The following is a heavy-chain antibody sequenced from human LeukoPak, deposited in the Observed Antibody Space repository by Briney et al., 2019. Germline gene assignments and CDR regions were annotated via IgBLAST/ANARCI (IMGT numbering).Heavy chain of an antibody. CDR1: GGSISSSNYY. CDR2: MYYRGSA. D-gene: IGHD3-22*01. J-gene: IGHJ4*02. V-gene: IGHV4-39*01. CDR3: VRQWMRDSGAYYDFHH. Sequence: SETLSLTCTVSGGSISSSNYYWGWIRQPPGKGLEWIGTMYYRGSAYYNPSLKSRVTISVDTSKNQFSLKLSSVTAADTAVYYCVRQWMRDSGAYYDFHHWGQGTPVTVST.